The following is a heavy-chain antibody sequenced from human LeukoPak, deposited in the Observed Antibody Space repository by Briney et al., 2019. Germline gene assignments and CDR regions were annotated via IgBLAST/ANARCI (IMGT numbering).Heavy chain of an antibody. CDR3: ARLRFLEWFHDDY. CDR2: IKQDGSEK. Sequence: PGGSLRLSWAASGFTFSSYWMSWVRQARGKGLEGVANIKQDGSEKYYVDSVKGRFTISRDNAKNSLYLQMNSLRAEDTAVYYCARLRFLEWFHDDYWGQGTLVTVSS. D-gene: IGHD3-3*01. J-gene: IGHJ4*02. CDR1: GFTFSSYW. V-gene: IGHV3-7*01.